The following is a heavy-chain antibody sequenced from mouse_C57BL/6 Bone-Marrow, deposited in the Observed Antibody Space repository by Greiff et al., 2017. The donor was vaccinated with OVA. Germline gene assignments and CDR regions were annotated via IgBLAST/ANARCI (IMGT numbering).Heavy chain of an antibody. CDR2: INPKYGTT. D-gene: IGHD1-1*01. CDR1: GYSFTDYN. J-gene: IGHJ2*01. V-gene: IGHV1-39*01. Sequence: VQLKQSGPELVKPGASVKLSCTASGYSFTDYNMNWVKQSNEKSLEWIGVINPKYGTTSYNPKFKGKATLTADQSSNTAYMQLNSLTSEDTAVYYCASPYYGSSPYYFDYWGQGTTLTVSS. CDR3: ASPYYGSSPYYFDY.